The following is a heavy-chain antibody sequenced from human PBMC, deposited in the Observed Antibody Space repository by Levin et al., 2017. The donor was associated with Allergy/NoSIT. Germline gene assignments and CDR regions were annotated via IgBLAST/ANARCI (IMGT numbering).Heavy chain of an antibody. CDR1: GGTFSSYA. V-gene: IGHV1-69*13. Sequence: SVKVSCKASGGTFSSYAISWVRQAPGQGLEWMGGIIPIFGTANYAQKFQGRVTITADESTSTAYMELSSLRSEDTAVYYCASRIAARHSYYGMDVWGQGTTVTVSS. CDR3: ASRIAARHSYYGMDV. CDR2: IIPIFGTA. D-gene: IGHD6-6*01. J-gene: IGHJ6*02.